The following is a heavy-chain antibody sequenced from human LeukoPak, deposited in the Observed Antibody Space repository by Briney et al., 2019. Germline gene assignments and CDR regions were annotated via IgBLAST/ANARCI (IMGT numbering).Heavy chain of an antibody. CDR1: GYTFTCYY. CDR3: ARSLAAAGGGY. D-gene: IGHD6-13*01. Sequence: ASVKVSCKASGYTFTCYYMHWVRQAPGQGIEWMGIINPSGGSTSYAQKFQGRVTMTRDTSTSTVYMQLSSLRSEDTAVYYCARSLAAAGGGYWGQGTLVTVSS. J-gene: IGHJ4*02. CDR2: INPSGGST. V-gene: IGHV1-46*01.